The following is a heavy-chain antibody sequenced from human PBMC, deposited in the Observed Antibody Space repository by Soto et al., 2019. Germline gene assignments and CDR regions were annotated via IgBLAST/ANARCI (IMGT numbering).Heavy chain of an antibody. J-gene: IGHJ4*02. V-gene: IGHV1-3*01. D-gene: IGHD2-15*01. CDR2: INAGNGNT. Sequence: ASVKVSCKAPGYTFTSYAMHWVRQAPGQRLEWMRWINAGNGNTKYSQKFQGRVTITRDTSASTAYMELSSLRSEDTAVYDCARDLGYALPDYWGQGTLVTVSS. CDR1: GYTFTSYA. CDR3: ARDLGYALPDY.